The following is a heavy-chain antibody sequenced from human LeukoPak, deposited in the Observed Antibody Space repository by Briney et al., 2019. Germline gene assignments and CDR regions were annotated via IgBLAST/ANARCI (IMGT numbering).Heavy chain of an antibody. Sequence: GRSLRLSCAASGFTFSSYGMHWVRQAPAKGLEWVAVISYDGSNKYYADSVKGRFTISRDNSKNTLYLQMNSLRAEDTAVYYFAARIVGATVGLFDYWGQGTLVTVSS. J-gene: IGHJ4*02. CDR2: ISYDGSNK. D-gene: IGHD1-26*01. V-gene: IGHV3-30*03. CDR3: AARIVGATVGLFDY. CDR1: GFTFSSYG.